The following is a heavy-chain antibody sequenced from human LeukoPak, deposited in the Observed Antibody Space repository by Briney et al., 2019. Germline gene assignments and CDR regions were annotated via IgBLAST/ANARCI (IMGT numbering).Heavy chain of an antibody. Sequence: GRSLRLSCAASGFTFSSNGMHWVRQAPGKGLEWVAVISYDGSDIHYADSVKGRFTISRDNSKNTLFLQMNSLRAEDTAMYYCAKDRSSSWCIDYWGQGTLVTVSS. CDR1: GFTFSSNG. D-gene: IGHD6-13*01. J-gene: IGHJ4*02. CDR3: AKDRSSSWCIDY. CDR2: ISYDGSDI. V-gene: IGHV3-30*18.